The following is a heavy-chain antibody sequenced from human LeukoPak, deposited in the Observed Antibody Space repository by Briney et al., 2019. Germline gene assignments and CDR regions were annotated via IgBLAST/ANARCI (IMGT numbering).Heavy chain of an antibody. CDR1: GGSISSYY. V-gene: IGHV4-4*07. Sequence: SETLSLTCTVSGGSISSYYWSWIRHPAGKGLEWIGRIYISGSTNYNPSLKSRVTMSVDTSKNQFSLKLNSVTAADTAVYYCARDQLGSFDYWGQGTLVTVSS. CDR2: IYISGST. J-gene: IGHJ4*02. D-gene: IGHD7-27*01. CDR3: ARDQLGSFDY.